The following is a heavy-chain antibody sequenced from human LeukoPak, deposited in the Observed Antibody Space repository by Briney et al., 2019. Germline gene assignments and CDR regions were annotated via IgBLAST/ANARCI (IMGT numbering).Heavy chain of an antibody. J-gene: IGHJ4*02. CDR3: ARVGYNSDYFDY. CDR2: ISRTSTYI. D-gene: IGHD5-24*01. V-gene: IGHV3-21*01. CDR1: GFTFSTYT. Sequence: GGSLRLSCAASGFTFSTYTMNWVRQAPGKGLEWVSSISRTSTYIYYTDSVKGRFTISRDNAKNSLYLQMNSLRAEDTAVYYCARVGYNSDYFDYWGQGTLVTVSS.